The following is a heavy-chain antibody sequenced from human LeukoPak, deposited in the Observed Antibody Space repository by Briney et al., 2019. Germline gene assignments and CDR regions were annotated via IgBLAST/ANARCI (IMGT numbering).Heavy chain of an antibody. V-gene: IGHV3-9*01. D-gene: IGHD3-10*01. Sequence: GGSLRLSCAASGFTFSSYAMSWVRQAPGKGLEWVSGISWNSGSIGYADSVKGRFTISRDNAKNSLYLQMNSLRAEDTALYYCAKGSETGYYFDYWGQGTLVTVSS. CDR3: AKGSETGYYFDY. CDR2: ISWNSGSI. J-gene: IGHJ4*02. CDR1: GFTFSSYA.